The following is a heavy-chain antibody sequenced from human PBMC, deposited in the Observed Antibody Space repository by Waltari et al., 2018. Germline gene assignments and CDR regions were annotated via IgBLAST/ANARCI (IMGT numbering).Heavy chain of an antibody. CDR3: ARGRRWQEFSS. CDR2: INHSGST. Sequence: QVQLQQWGAGPLKTSETLSLTCAVYGGSFSGFFWIWIRQPPGKGLEWIGEINHSGSTNYTPSLKSRVTISLDTSKKHFSLKLNSVTAADTAVYYCARGRRWQEFSSWGQGTLVTVSS. CDR1: GGSFSGFF. V-gene: IGHV4-34*01. D-gene: IGHD3-3*01. J-gene: IGHJ5*02.